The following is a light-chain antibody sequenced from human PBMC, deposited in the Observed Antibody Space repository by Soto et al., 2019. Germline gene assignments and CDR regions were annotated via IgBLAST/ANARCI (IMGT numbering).Light chain of an antibody. Sequence: DIILTQSPESLAVSLDERATINCKSSHSVLYSSNNKDYLAWYQQKPGQPPKLLIYWATARQRGVPERFRGSGSGTDFTLTINCLQAEDVAVYYCQQYYSSPRTFGHGTRVEIK. J-gene: IGKJ1*01. CDR2: WAT. CDR3: QQYYSSPRT. V-gene: IGKV4-1*01. CDR1: HSVLYSSNNKDY.